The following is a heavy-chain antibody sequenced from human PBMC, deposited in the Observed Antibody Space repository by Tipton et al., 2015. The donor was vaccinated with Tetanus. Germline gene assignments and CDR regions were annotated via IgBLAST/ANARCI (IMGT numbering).Heavy chain of an antibody. D-gene: IGHD3-3*01. Sequence: SLRLSCAASGFTFSSYAMHWVRQAPGKGLEWVAVISYDGSNKYYADSVKGRFTISRDNSKNTLYLQMNSLRAEDTAVYYCARDALRFLEWLFNLWGQGTLVTVSS. CDR1: GFTFSSYA. CDR2: ISYDGSNK. J-gene: IGHJ5*02. CDR3: ARDALRFLEWLFNL. V-gene: IGHV3-30*04.